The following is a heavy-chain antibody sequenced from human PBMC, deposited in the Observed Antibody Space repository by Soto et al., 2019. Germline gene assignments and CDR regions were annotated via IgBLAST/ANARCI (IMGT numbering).Heavy chain of an antibody. V-gene: IGHV1-18*01. Sequence: GASVKVSCKASGYTFTSYGISWVRQAPGQGLEWIGWISAYNGNTNYAQKLQGRVTMTTDTSTSTAYMELRSLRSDDTAVYYCARVPNYDILTGPFDYWGQGTLVTVSS. CDR3: ARVPNYDILTGPFDY. D-gene: IGHD3-9*01. J-gene: IGHJ4*02. CDR1: GYTFTSYG. CDR2: ISAYNGNT.